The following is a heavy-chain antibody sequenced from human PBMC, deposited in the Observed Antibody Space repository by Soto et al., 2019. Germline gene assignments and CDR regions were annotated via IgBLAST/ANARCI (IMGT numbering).Heavy chain of an antibody. Sequence: QLQLQESGPGLVKPSETLSLTCTVSGGSISSNSYYWAWIRQPPGKGLEWIGNIYYSGTTYYNPSLKSRGTIPVDTSTNQFSLKLSSVTAADTAVYYCARHQVGYYSGVDVWGQGTTVTVSS. J-gene: IGHJ6*02. V-gene: IGHV4-39*01. CDR3: ARHQVGYYSGVDV. CDR2: IYYSGTT. CDR1: GGSISSNSYY. D-gene: IGHD1-26*01.